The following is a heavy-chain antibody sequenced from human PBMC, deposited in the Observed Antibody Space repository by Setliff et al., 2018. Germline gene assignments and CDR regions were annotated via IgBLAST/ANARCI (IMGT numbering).Heavy chain of an antibody. Sequence: GGSLRLSCAASGFTFSSYAMSWVRQAPGKGLEWVSAISGSGGSTYYADSVKGRFTISRDNSKNTLYLQMNSLRAEDTAVYYCVRDLHWGFDAFDIWGQGTMVTVSS. D-gene: IGHD7-27*01. V-gene: IGHV3-23*01. CDR2: ISGSGGST. CDR3: VRDLHWGFDAFDI. J-gene: IGHJ3*02. CDR1: GFTFSSYA.